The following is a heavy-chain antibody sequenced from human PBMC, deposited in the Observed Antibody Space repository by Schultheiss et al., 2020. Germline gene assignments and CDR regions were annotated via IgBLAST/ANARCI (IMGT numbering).Heavy chain of an antibody. CDR2: IYYSGST. V-gene: IGHV4-61*08. CDR1: GGSISSGGYY. Sequence: SETLSLTCTVSGGSISSGGYYWSWIRQPPGKGLEWIGYIYYSGSTNYNPSLKSRVTISVDTSKNQFSLKLSSVTAADTAVYYCAREVYDSSGGSSGAFDIWGQGTMVIVSS. D-gene: IGHD3-22*01. J-gene: IGHJ3*02. CDR3: AREVYDSSGGSSGAFDI.